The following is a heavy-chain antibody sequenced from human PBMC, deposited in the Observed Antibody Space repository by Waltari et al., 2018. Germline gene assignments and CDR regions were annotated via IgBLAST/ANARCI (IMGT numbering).Heavy chain of an antibody. Sequence: QLQLQESGPRLVRPSETLSLICRVSGVSITSNRHYWAWIRQSPGQGVEGIGTVSYSGTTYISPSLKSRVSVSRDTSKNQVSLILGSVTAADMAVYYCATYIGASVGTAAFDVWGQGTMVTVSS. D-gene: IGHD5-12*01. CDR2: VSYSGTT. J-gene: IGHJ3*01. V-gene: IGHV4-39*01. CDR1: GVSITSNRHY. CDR3: ATYIGASVGTAAFDV.